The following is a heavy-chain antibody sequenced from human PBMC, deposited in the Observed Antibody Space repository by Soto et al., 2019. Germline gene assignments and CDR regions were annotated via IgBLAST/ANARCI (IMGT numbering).Heavy chain of an antibody. CDR3: ARRYCSGGSCLDY. CDR1: GGSISSYY. V-gene: IGHV4-59*01. J-gene: IGHJ4*02. Sequence: PSETLSLACTVSGGSISSYYWSWIRQPPGKGLEWIGYIYYSGSTNYNPSLKSRVTISVDTSKNQFSLKLSSVTAADTAVYYCARRYCSGGSCLDYWGQGTLVTVS. D-gene: IGHD2-15*01. CDR2: IYYSGST.